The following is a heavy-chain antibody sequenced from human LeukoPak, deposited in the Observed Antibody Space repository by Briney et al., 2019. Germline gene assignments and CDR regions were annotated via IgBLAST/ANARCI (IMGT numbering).Heavy chain of an antibody. J-gene: IGHJ6*02. CDR2: INHNGNVN. D-gene: IGHD3-16*01. V-gene: IGHV3-7*03. CDR1: GFTFSSYW. Sequence: SCKASGFTFSSYWMNWARQAPGKGLEWVASINHNGNVNYYVDSVKGRFTISRDNAKNSLYLQMSNLRAEDTAVYFCARGGGLDVWGQGATVTVSS. CDR3: ARGGGLDV.